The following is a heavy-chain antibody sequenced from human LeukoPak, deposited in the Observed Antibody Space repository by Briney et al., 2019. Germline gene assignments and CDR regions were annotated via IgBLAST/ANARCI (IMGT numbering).Heavy chain of an antibody. D-gene: IGHD4-17*01. CDR3: ARGREPDYGDYGETYFDY. Sequence: ASVTVSCKASGYTFTGYYVHWVRQAPGQGLEWMGWINPNSGGTNYAQKFQGRVTMTRDTSISTAYMELSRLRSDDTAVYYCARGREPDYGDYGETYFDYWGQGTLVTVSS. J-gene: IGHJ4*02. CDR1: GYTFTGYY. CDR2: INPNSGGT. V-gene: IGHV1-2*02.